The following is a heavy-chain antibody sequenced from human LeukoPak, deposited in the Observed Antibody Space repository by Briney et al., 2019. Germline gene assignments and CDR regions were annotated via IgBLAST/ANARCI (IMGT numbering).Heavy chain of an antibody. CDR1: GGSFSGYY. V-gene: IGHV4-34*01. Sequence: RPSETLSLTCAVYGGSFSGYYWSWIRQPPGKGLEWIGEINHSGSTNYNPSLKSRVTISVDTSKSQFSLKLSSVTAADTAVYYCARRNYYGSGSYCFDYWGQGTLVTVSS. D-gene: IGHD3-10*01. CDR3: ARRNYYGSGSYCFDY. J-gene: IGHJ4*02. CDR2: INHSGST.